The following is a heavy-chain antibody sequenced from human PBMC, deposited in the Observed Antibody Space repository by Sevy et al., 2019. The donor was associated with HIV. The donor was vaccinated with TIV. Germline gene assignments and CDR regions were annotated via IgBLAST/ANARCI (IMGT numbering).Heavy chain of an antibody. J-gene: IGHJ6*02. CDR3: AGNWAAAPGGGGFYYGMDV. V-gene: IGHV3-48*03. D-gene: IGHD6-13*01. Sequence: GGSLRLSCAASGFTFSSYEMNWVRQAPGKGLQWVSYISSSGTTIDYVDSVKGRFTISRDKAKNSLYLQMNSQRAEDTAVYYCAGNWAAAPGGGGFYYGMDVWGQGTTVTVSS. CDR1: GFTFSSYE. CDR2: ISSSGTTI.